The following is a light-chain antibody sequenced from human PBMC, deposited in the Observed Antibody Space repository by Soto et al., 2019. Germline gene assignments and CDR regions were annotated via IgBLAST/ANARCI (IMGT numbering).Light chain of an antibody. CDR2: KAS. CDR3: QQYKSYWT. Sequence: DFQMTQSPSTLSASIGDGVTISCRASQSIDSSLAWYQQKSGKAPKVVITKASILEGGVPSRFSGRVYGTEFTLTISNLQPDDFATYYCQQYKSYWTFGKGTKVDI. J-gene: IGKJ1*01. CDR1: QSIDSS. V-gene: IGKV1-5*03.